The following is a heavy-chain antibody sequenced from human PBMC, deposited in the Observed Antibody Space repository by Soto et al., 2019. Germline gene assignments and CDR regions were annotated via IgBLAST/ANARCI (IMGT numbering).Heavy chain of an antibody. CDR3: TRGPEWELLHYYYGMDV. CDR1: GYTFTSYD. V-gene: IGHV1-8*01. CDR2: MNPNSGNT. J-gene: IGHJ6*02. D-gene: IGHD1-26*01. Sequence: ASVKVSCKASGYTFTSYDINWVRQATGQGLEWMGWMNPNSGNTGYAQKFQGRVTMTRNTSISTAYMELSSLRSEDTAVYYCTRGPEWELLHYYYGMDVWGQGTTVTVSS.